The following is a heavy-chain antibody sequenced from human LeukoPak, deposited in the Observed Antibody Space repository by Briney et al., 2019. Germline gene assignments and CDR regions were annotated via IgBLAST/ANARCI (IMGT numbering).Heavy chain of an antibody. CDR2: IYWNDDK. CDR1: GFSLSTSGVG. V-gene: IGHV2-5*01. CDR3: AHRSPSPSPYNWFDP. J-gene: IGHJ5*02. D-gene: IGHD6-6*01. Sequence: ESGPTLVKPTQTLTLTCTFSGFSLSTSGVGVGWIRQPPGKALEWLALIYWNDDKRYSPSLKSRLTITKDTSKNQVVLTMTNMDPVDTATYYSAHRSPSPSPYNWFDPWGQGTLVTVSS.